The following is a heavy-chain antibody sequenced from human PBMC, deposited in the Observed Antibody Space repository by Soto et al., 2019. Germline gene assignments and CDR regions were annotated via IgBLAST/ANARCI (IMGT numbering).Heavy chain of an antibody. CDR2: ISWNSGSI. CDR1: GFTFDDYA. Sequence: EVQLVESGGGLVQPGRSLRLSCAASGFTFDDYAMHWVRQAPGKGLEWVSGISWNSGSIGYADAVKGRFTISRDNAKNSLYRQMNRLGAEDTALYYWAKDMKSAQWLEYWDFDLWGRGTLVTVSS. CDR3: AKDMKSAQWLEYWDFDL. V-gene: IGHV3-9*01. D-gene: IGHD6-19*01. J-gene: IGHJ2*01.